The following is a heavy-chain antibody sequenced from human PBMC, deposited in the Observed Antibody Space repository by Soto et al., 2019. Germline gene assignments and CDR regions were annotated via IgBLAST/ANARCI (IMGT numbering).Heavy chain of an antibody. CDR2: IYYSGST. CDR1: GGSVSSGSYF. Sequence: SETLSLTCIVSGGSVSSGSYFWYWIRQPPGKGLEWIGYIYYSGSTSYNPSLKSRVTISVDTSKNQFSLRLRSVTAADTAVYYCARASDPTSSWPSLDYWGQGTLVTVSS. D-gene: IGHD6-13*01. V-gene: IGHV4-61*01. CDR3: ARASDPTSSWPSLDY. J-gene: IGHJ4*02.